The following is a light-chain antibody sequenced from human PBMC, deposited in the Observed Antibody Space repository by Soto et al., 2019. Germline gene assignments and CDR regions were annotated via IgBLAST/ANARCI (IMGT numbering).Light chain of an antibody. CDR1: QSVSTN. CDR3: QRYNNWSPT. Sequence: IVMTQSPATLSVSPGERATLSCRASQSVSTNLAWYQQKPGQAPRLLIFGASTRATGIPARFSGSGSGTEFTLTISSLQSEDFAVYYCQRYNNWSPTFGQGTKLEMK. J-gene: IGKJ2*01. V-gene: IGKV3-15*01. CDR2: GAS.